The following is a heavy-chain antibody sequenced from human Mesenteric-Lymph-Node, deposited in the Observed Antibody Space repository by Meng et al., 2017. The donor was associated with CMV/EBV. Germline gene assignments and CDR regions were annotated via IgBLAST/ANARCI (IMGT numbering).Heavy chain of an antibody. D-gene: IGHD3-10*01. CDR2: IYRGDNT. CDR1: GFNVRDKY. J-gene: IGHJ4*02. V-gene: IGHV3-66*01. CDR3: TGDSVSNPNLDY. Sequence: EGHLGESGGGLFQPGGSLRLSCAASGFNVRDKYMSWVRQAPGKGLEWVCIIYRGDNTYYIDSVKDRFTVSRDNSKNTMYLQMNSLRVEDTAVYYCTGDSVSNPNLDYWGQGTLVTVSS.